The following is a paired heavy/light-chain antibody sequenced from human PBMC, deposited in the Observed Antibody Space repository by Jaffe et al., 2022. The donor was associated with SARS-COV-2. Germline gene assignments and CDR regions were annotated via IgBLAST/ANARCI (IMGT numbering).Heavy chain of an antibody. J-gene: IGHJ3*01. CDR3: ARSPRLYDTLTGYPPVGVFDV. Sequence: EVQLEESGGGLVKPGGSLKLSCATSGFNFNNFALSWVRQAPGRGLEWVSSISSRSDYKNYATSVRGRFTVSRDTTKRSMSLEMDSLKTEDTALYYCARSPRLYDTLTGYPPVGVFDVWGRGTMVTVSS. CDR1: GFNFNNFA. CDR2: ISSRSDYK. D-gene: IGHD3-9*01. V-gene: IGHV3-21*02.
Light chain of an antibody. CDR2: SDN. V-gene: IGLV1-44*01. CDR3: VTWDDSLNVVV. Sequence: QSVLTQPPSASGTPGQRVAISCSGSTSNIGSNIVNWYQQLPGTAPRLLIYSDNKRPSGVPDRFSGSKSGTSASLAINGLQPEDEADYYCVTWDDSLNVVVFGGGTKVTVL. J-gene: IGLJ2*01. CDR1: TSNIGSNI.